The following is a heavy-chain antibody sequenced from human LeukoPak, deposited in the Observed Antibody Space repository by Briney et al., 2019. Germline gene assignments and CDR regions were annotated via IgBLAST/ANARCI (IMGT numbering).Heavy chain of an antibody. D-gene: IGHD1-1*01. J-gene: IGHJ5*02. V-gene: IGHV4-59*01. CDR3: ARVGYFRPVGWFDP. CDR1: GGSFSSYY. CDR2: IYYSGST. Sequence: PSETLSLTCAVSGGSFSSYYWSWIRQPPGKGLEWIGYIYYSGSTNYNPSLKSRVTISVDTSKNQFSLKLSSVTAADTAVYYCARVGYFRPVGWFDPWGQGTLVTVSS.